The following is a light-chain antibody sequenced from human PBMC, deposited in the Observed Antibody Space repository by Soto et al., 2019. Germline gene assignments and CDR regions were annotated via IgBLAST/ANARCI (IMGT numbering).Light chain of an antibody. V-gene: IGKV2-30*01. CDR2: QVS. CDR3: VQGTHWPWT. CDR1: QGLVYSDGNTF. Sequence: DVVMTQSPLSLSVTLGQPASISCRSSQGLVYSDGNTFLNWFHQRPGQSPRRLIYQVSNRDSGVPDRFSGSGSGTDYTLTISRVEAEDVGIYYCVQGTHWPWTFDQGTKVEI. J-gene: IGKJ1*01.